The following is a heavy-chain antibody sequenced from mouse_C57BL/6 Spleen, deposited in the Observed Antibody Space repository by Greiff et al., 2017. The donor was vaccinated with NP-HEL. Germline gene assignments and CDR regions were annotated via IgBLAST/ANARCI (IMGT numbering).Heavy chain of an antibody. Sequence: VQLKQPGAELVKPGASVKLSCTASGYTFTSYWMHWVQQRPGQGLEWIGMIHPNSGSTNYNEKFKSKATLTVDKSSSTAYMQLSSLTSEDSAVYYCARGGVYDYDWFAYGGQGTLVTVSA. CDR2: IHPNSGST. V-gene: IGHV1-64*01. J-gene: IGHJ3*01. CDR3: ARGGVYDYDWFAY. D-gene: IGHD2-4*01. CDR1: GYTFTSYW.